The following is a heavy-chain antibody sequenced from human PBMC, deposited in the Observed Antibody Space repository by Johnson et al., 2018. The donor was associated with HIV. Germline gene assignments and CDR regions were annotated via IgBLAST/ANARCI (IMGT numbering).Heavy chain of an antibody. CDR3: AKAKNYVYAFDI. CDR1: KFTFSSYG. Sequence: QMQLVESGGGVVQPGRSLRLSCAASKFTFSSYGMHWVRQAPGKGLEWVAVISYDGKNKYFGDSVKGRFTISRDNSKNTLYLHMNSLRVEDTAVYYCAKAKNYVYAFDIWGPGTMVTVSS. CDR2: ISYDGKNK. V-gene: IGHV3-30*18. D-gene: IGHD1-7*01. J-gene: IGHJ3*02.